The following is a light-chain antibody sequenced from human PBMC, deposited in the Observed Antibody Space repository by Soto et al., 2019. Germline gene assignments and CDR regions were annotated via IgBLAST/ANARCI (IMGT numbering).Light chain of an antibody. J-gene: IGKJ1*01. V-gene: IGKV1-5*03. CDR2: KAS. CDR3: QHYNSYSEA. CDR1: QTISSW. Sequence: DIQMTQSPSTLSGSVGDRVTITCRASQTISSWLAWYQQKPGKAPKLLIYKASTVKRGVPSRFSGSGSGTEFTLTISSLQPDDFATYYCQHYNSYSEAFGQGTKVELK.